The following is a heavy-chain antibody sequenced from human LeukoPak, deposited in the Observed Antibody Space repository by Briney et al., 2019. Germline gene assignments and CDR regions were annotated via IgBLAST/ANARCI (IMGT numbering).Heavy chain of an antibody. CDR1: GYTFSDSY. CDR2: INPNTDVT. Sequence: ASVNLSCKISGYTFSDSYIHWVRQAPGQGLEWVGWINPNTDVTAHAQKFKGRVTLSRDTSISTAYMEVSSLKSDDTAVYYCATGKVTADGKYGDYWGQGTLVTVSS. J-gene: IGHJ4*02. D-gene: IGHD2-21*02. CDR3: ATGKVTADGKYGDY. V-gene: IGHV1-2*02.